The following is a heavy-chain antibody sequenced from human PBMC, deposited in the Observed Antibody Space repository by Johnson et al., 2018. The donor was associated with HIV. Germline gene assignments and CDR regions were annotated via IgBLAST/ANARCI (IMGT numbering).Heavy chain of an antibody. D-gene: IGHD3-22*01. V-gene: IGHV3-11*04. CDR2: ISSSGSTI. CDR3: AREITLIMGAGAAFDI. CDR1: GFSFSDYF. Sequence: QEQLVESGGGLVKPGGSLRLSCAASGFSFSDYFMSWIRQAPGKGLEWVSYISSSGSTIYYADSVKGRFTIYRDNANNSLYLQMNSLRVEDTAVYYCAREITLIMGAGAAFDIWGQGTMVTVSS. J-gene: IGHJ3*02.